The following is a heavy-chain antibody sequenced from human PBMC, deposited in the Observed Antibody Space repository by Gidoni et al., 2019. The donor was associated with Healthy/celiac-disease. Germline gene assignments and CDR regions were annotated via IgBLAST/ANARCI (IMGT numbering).Heavy chain of an antibody. CDR3: ARGQDYYDSSGYYFDAFDI. CDR1: GGSFSGYY. V-gene: IGHV4-34*01. D-gene: IGHD3-22*01. J-gene: IGHJ3*02. CDR2: INHSGST. Sequence: QVQLQQWGAGLLKPSETLSLTCDVYGGSFSGYYWSWIRQPPGKGLEWSGEINHSGSTNYNPSLKSRVTISVDTSKNQFSLKLSSVTAADTAVYYCARGQDYYDSSGYYFDAFDIWGQGTMVTVSS.